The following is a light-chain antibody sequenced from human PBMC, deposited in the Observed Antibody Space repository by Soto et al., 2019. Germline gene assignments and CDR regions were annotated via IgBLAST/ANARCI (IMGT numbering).Light chain of an antibody. V-gene: IGKV3-15*01. Sequence: EIVMTQSPATLSVYPGERATLSCRASQSVSSNLAWYQQKPGQAPRLLIYDASTRATGIPTRFSGSGSGTQFSLTISSLQSEDFAVYYCQHYNSWPTLGQGTKVEIK. CDR3: QHYNSWPT. J-gene: IGKJ1*01. CDR2: DAS. CDR1: QSVSSN.